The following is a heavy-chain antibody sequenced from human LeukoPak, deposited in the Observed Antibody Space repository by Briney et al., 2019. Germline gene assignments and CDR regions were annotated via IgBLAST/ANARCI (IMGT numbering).Heavy chain of an antibody. D-gene: IGHD6-13*01. J-gene: IGHJ4*02. Sequence: TPSETLSLTCTVSRASISHNYWSWSRQPAGKALEWIGRTYTSGDTNYNPSLKSRASVSVDTSKNQFYLSLRYVTAADTAVYYCTIGGASGSLAHWGPGTLVTVSS. V-gene: IGHV4-4*07. CDR3: TIGGASGSLAH. CDR2: TYTSGDT. CDR1: RASISHNY.